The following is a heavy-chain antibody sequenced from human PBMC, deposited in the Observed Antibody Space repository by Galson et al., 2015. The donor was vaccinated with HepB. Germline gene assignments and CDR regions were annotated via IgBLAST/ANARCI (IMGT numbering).Heavy chain of an antibody. CDR1: GFTFSTHW. J-gene: IGHJ6*02. Sequence: SLRLSCAVSGFTFSTHWMSWVRQAPGKGLEWVANIKYDGSEEYYVDSVKGRFTVSRDNVKNSVYLHMNSLRAEDTAVYYCAREGLLRGWQGFSFYYFGMDVWGQGTTVIVSS. CDR3: AREGLLRGWQGFSFYYFGMDV. CDR2: IKYDGSEE. D-gene: IGHD2-15*01. V-gene: IGHV3-7*03.